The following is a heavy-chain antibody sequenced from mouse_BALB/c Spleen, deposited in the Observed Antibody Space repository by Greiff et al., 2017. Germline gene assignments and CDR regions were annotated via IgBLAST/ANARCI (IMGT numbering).Heavy chain of an antibody. J-gene: IGHJ2*01. D-gene: IGHD3-1*01. CDR3: ARWSSGYFDY. CDR2: INPNNGGT. CDR1: GYTFTDYN. V-gene: IGHV1-18*01. Sequence: EVQRVESGPELVKPGASVKIPCKASGYTFTDYNMDWVKQSHGKSLEWIGDINPNNGGTIYNQKFKGKATLTVDKSSSTAYMELRSLTSEDTAVYYCARWSSGYFDYWGQGTTLTVSS.